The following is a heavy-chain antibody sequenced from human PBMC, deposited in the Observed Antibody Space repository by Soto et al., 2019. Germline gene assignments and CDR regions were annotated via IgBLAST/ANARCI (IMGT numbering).Heavy chain of an antibody. V-gene: IGHV4-59*12. D-gene: IGHD3-3*01. J-gene: IGHJ3*02. CDR3: HHYDFWSGYDAFDI. CDR1: GGSISSYY. CDR2: IYYSGST. Sequence: SEPLSLTCTVSGGSISSYYWSWIRQPPGKGLEWIGYIYYSGSTNYNPSLKSRVTISVDTSKNQFSLKLSSVTAADTAVYYCHHYDFWSGYDAFDIWGQGTMVTVSS.